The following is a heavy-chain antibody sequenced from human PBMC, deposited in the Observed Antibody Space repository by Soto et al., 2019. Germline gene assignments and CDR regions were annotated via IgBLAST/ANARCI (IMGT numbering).Heavy chain of an antibody. CDR1: GRPFSSYA. J-gene: IGHJ6*02. CDR3: ARSMDTGYYYYGMDV. Sequence: AASVTVSGKASGRPFSSYALSWVRQAPGQGPEWMGGIIPIFGTANYAQKFQGRVTITADESTSTAYMELSSVTAADTVMYYCARSMDTGYYYYGMDVWGQGTTVTVSS. CDR2: IIPIFGTA. V-gene: IGHV1-69*13.